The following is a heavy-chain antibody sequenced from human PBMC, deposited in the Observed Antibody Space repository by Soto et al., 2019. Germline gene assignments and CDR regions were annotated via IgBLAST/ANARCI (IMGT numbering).Heavy chain of an antibody. Sequence: ASVKVSCKASGYTFTGYYMHWVRQAPGQGLEWMGWINPKSGGTHYAQKFQGWVTMTRDTSIGTAYMELSRLRSNGTAVYYCARDPTSSMNSWGPPDSWGQGTLVTVSS. V-gene: IGHV1-2*04. CDR2: INPKSGGT. CDR1: GYTFTGYY. D-gene: IGHD6-13*01. CDR3: ARDPTSSMNSWGPPDS. J-gene: IGHJ4*02.